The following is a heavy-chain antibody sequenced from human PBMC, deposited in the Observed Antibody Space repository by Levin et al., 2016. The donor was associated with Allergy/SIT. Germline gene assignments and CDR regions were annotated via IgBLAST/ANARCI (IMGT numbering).Heavy chain of an antibody. V-gene: IGHV4-59*01. J-gene: IGHJ3*02. D-gene: IGHD5-18*01. CDR1: GGSISSYY. CDR2: IYYSGST. Sequence: SETLSLTCTVSGGSISSYYWSWIRQPPGKGLEWIGYIYYSGSTNYNPSLKSRVTISVDTSKNQFSLKLSSVTAADTAVYYCARDPLDTAWGRGAFDIWGQGTMVTVSS. CDR3: ARDPLDTAWGRGAFDI.